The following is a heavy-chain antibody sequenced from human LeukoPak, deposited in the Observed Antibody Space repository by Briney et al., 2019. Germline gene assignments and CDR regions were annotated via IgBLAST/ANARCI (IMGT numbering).Heavy chain of an antibody. J-gene: IGHJ6*03. CDR1: GYSFTTYW. Sequence: GESLKISCKGSGYSFTTYWIGWVRQMRGKGLEWMGMIYPGDSDTRYSPSFEGQVTISADRSISTAYLQWSSLKASDTAMYYCARGFYGGYYYYYYMDVWGKGTTVTVSS. V-gene: IGHV5-51*01. CDR2: IYPGDSDT. CDR3: ARGFYGGYYYYYYMDV. D-gene: IGHD4/OR15-4a*01.